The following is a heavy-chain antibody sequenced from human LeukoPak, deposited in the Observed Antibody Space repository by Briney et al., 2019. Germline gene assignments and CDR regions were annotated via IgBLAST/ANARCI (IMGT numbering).Heavy chain of an antibody. J-gene: IGHJ6*02. Sequence: SETLSLTCTVSGGSISSGDYYWSWIRQPPGKGLEWIGYIYYSGSTYYNPSLKSRVTISVDTSKNQFSLKLSSVTAADTAVYYCARDRVVRNYYGMDVWGQGTTVTVSS. D-gene: IGHD3-10*01. CDR3: ARDRVVRNYYGMDV. V-gene: IGHV4-30-4*01. CDR2: IYYSGST. CDR1: GGSISSGDYY.